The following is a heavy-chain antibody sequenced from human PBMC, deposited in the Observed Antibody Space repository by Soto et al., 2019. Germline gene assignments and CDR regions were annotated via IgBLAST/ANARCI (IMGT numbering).Heavy chain of an antibody. V-gene: IGHV3-23*01. CDR2: ISRYGDFT. Sequence: EVQLLESGGDLIQPGGSLRLSCAASGFTFNISAMTWVRQAPGKGLEWVSAISRYGDFTYYADSVEGRFTISRDNSKNTLYLQMNSLRAEDTAVYYCAKDRYLDHDSRGYLFDNWGQGTLVTVSS. J-gene: IGHJ4*02. D-gene: IGHD3-22*01. CDR3: AKDRYLDHDSRGYLFDN. CDR1: GFTFNISA.